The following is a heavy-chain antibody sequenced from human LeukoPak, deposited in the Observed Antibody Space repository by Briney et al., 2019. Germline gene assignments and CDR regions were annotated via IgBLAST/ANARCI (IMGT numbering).Heavy chain of an antibody. J-gene: IGHJ1*01. CDR2: IYYSGST. V-gene: IGHV4-30-4*01. CDR3: ASPPAGYPAEYFQH. D-gene: IGHD5-18*01. Sequence: PSETLSLTCTVSGGSISSGDYYWSWIRQPPGKGLEWIGYIYYSGSTYYNPSLKSRVTISVDTSKNQFSLKLSSVTAADTAVYYCASPPAGYPAEYFQHWGQGTLVTVSS. CDR1: GGSISSGDYY.